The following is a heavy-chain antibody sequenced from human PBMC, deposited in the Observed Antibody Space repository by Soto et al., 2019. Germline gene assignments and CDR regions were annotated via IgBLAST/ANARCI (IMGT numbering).Heavy chain of an antibody. Sequence: EVQLVESGGGLVKPGGSLRLSCAASGFTFSHAWMSWVRQAPGKGLEWVARIKSETAGGSTVYAAPVKGRFTISRDDSKNTLYLQMNSLKTEDTAVYYCVTDEGTGAGYQYGIDVWGQGTTVTVSS. J-gene: IGHJ6*02. D-gene: IGHD2-2*01. V-gene: IGHV3-15*01. CDR3: VTDEGTGAGYQYGIDV. CDR2: IKSETAGGST. CDR1: GFTFSHAW.